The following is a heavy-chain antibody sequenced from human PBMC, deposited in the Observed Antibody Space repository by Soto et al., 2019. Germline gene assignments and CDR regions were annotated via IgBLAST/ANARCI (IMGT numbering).Heavy chain of an antibody. CDR2: IYYSGST. Sequence: PSETLSLTCTVSGGSISSSSYYWGWIRQPPGQGLEWIGSIYYSGSTYYNPSLKSRVTISVDTSKNQFSLKLSSVTAADTAVYYCARQDGVWFGEYYYYYYGMDVWGQGTTVTVSS. D-gene: IGHD3-10*01. CDR1: GGSISSSSYY. CDR3: ARQDGVWFGEYYYYYYGMDV. V-gene: IGHV4-39*01. J-gene: IGHJ6*02.